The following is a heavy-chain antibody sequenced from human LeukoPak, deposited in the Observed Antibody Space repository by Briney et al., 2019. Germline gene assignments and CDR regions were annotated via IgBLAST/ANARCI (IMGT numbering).Heavy chain of an antibody. CDR1: GFTFSTYG. CDR2: ISSNGGNR. J-gene: IGHJ6*03. V-gene: IGHV3-30*03. Sequence: PGGSLRLFCGVSGFTFSTYGMHWVRQAPGKGLEWVALISSNGGNRHYADSVKGRFTISRDTSKNTLYLQMNSLRAEDTAVYYCARAGPLKAAASGGYYYYYYMDVWGKGTTVTISS. CDR3: ARAGPLKAAASGGYYYYYYMDV. D-gene: IGHD2-2*01.